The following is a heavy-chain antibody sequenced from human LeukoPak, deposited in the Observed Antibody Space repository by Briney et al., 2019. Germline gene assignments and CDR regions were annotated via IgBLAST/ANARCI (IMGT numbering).Heavy chain of an antibody. CDR2: IYPGDSDT. D-gene: IGHD3-22*01. CDR1: GYKFNAYW. J-gene: IGHJ1*01. Sequence: GESLKISCKGSGYKFNAYWIAWVRQMPGKGLEWMGIIYPGDSDTRYSPSFQGQVTISADKSISTAYLQWSSLKASDTAMYYCARPPSYYYDSSGYPEYFQHWGQGTLVTVSS. V-gene: IGHV5-51*01. CDR3: ARPPSYYYDSSGYPEYFQH.